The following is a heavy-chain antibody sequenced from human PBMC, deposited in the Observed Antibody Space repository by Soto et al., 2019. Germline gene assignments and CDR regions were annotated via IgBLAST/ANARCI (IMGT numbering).Heavy chain of an antibody. CDR2: VSDGGSDA. CDR1: GFTFSTYA. CDR3: SRLFFRFFGLVSSPGAFDI. D-gene: IGHD3-3*01. V-gene: IGHV3-23*01. J-gene: IGHJ3*02. Sequence: GGSLRLSCAASGFTFSTYAMSWVRQPPGKGLEWVSIVSDGGSDAFYADSVKGRFAISRDNSKNTLYLQMNSLRAEDTAVYYYSRLFFRFFGLVSSPGAFDIWGQGTMVTVSS.